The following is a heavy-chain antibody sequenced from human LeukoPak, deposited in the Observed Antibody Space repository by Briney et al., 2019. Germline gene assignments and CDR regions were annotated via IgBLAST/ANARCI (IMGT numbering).Heavy chain of an antibody. CDR3: AKDVASRRDGYFDL. Sequence: GGSLRLSCAASGFTLDDYAMHWVRQAPGKGLEWVSGISWNGGSIAYAESVKGRFTISRDNAKNSLYLQMNSLRIEDMALYYCAKDVASRRDGYFDLWGRGTLVIVSS. CDR2: ISWNGGSI. CDR1: GFTLDDYA. V-gene: IGHV3-9*03. D-gene: IGHD1-1*01. J-gene: IGHJ2*01.